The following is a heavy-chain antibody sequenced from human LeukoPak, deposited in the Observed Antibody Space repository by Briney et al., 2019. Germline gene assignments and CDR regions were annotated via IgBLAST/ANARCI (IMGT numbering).Heavy chain of an antibody. D-gene: IGHD3-22*01. CDR2: LNWNGGST. Sequence: GGSLRLSCAASGFTFDDYGMSWVRQAPGKGLEWVSGLNWNGGSTGYADSVKGRFTISRDNAKNSLYLQMSSLRAEDTAVYYCAKDLGMDYYDSSGHSSLGYWGQGTLVTVSS. CDR3: AKDLGMDYYDSSGHSSLGY. J-gene: IGHJ4*02. V-gene: IGHV3-20*04. CDR1: GFTFDDYG.